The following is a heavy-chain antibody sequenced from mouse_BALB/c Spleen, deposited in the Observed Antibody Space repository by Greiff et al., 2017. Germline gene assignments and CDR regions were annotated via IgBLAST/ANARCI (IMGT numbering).Heavy chain of an antibody. D-gene: IGHD1-1*02. J-gene: IGHJ4*01. CDR3: NPREVGAMDY. V-gene: IGHV14-4*02. CDR2: IDPENGDT. CDR1: GFNIKDYY. Sequence: VQLQQSGAELVKPGASVKLSCTASGFNIKDYYMHWVKQRPEQGLEWIGWIDPENGDTEYAPKFQGKATMTADTSSNTAYLQLSSLTSEDTAVYYCNPREVGAMDYWGQGTSVTVSS.